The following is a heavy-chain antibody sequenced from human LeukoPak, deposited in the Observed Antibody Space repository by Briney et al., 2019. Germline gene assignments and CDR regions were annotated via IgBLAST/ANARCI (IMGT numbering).Heavy chain of an antibody. CDR1: GGSISSYY. Sequence: SETLSLTCTVSGGSISSYYWSWIRQPPGKGLEWIGYIYYSGSTNYNPSLKSRVTISVDTSKNQFSLKLSSVTAADTAVYYCARAAVDYYDSSGYYYAPYYFDYWGQGTLVTASS. CDR2: IYYSGST. J-gene: IGHJ4*02. D-gene: IGHD3-22*01. CDR3: ARAAVDYYDSSGYYYAPYYFDY. V-gene: IGHV4-59*01.